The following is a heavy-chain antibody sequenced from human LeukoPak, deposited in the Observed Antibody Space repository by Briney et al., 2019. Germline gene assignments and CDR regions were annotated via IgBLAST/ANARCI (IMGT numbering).Heavy chain of an antibody. CDR3: ARDQAVPYYDFWSGYYHFDY. V-gene: IGHV3-30*02. Sequence: GGSLRLSCTASGFTFSAYGMHWVRQAPGKGLEWVSFIRYDETYKYYADSVKGRFTISRDNSKNTLYLQMNSLRAEDTAVYYCARDQAVPYYDFWSGYYHFDYWGQGTLVTVSS. CDR1: GFTFSAYG. J-gene: IGHJ4*02. CDR2: IRYDETYK. D-gene: IGHD3-3*01.